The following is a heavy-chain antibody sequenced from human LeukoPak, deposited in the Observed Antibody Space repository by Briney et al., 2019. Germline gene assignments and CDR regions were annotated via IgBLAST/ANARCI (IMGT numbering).Heavy chain of an antibody. Sequence: PSETLSLTCTVSGGSISSYYWSWIRQPPGKGLEWIGYIHYSGSTNYNPSLKSRVTISVDTSKNQFSLKLSSVTAADTAVYYCARTYYGSGNYYFRYFDCWGQGILVTVSS. CDR3: ARTYYGSGNYYFRYFDC. CDR2: IHYSGST. J-gene: IGHJ4*02. CDR1: GGSISSYY. V-gene: IGHV4-59*01. D-gene: IGHD3-10*01.